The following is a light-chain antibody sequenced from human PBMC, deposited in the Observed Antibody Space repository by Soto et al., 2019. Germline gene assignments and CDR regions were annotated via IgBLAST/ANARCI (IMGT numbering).Light chain of an antibody. CDR3: QQYGNSPYA. Sequence: EMVLTQSPGTLSLSPGERATRSCRASQSVSSNYLAWYQQKSGQAPRLLIYGASSRATGIPDRFSGSGSGTDFTLTISKLEPEDFAVYYCQQYGNSPYAFGQGTELEI. CDR2: GAS. CDR1: QSVSSNY. J-gene: IGKJ2*01. V-gene: IGKV3-20*01.